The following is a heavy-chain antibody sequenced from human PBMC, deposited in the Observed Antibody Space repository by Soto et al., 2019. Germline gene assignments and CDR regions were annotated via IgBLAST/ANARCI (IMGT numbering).Heavy chain of an antibody. CDR1: GGSISSSNW. V-gene: IGHV4-4*02. CDR3: ARGLKRGNAAAAKIFDY. J-gene: IGHJ4*02. D-gene: IGHD6-13*01. Sequence: QVQLQESGPGLVKPSGTLSLTCAVSGGSISSSNWWSWVRQPPGKGLEWIGEIYHSGSTNYNPSLQSRVTISVDKSKNQFSLKLSSVTAADTAVYYCARGLKRGNAAAAKIFDYWGQGTLVTVSS. CDR2: IYHSGST.